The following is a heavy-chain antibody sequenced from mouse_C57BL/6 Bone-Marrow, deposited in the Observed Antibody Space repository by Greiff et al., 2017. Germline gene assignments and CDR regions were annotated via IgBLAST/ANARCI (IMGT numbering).Heavy chain of an antibody. CDR3: ARHGSNYVGFAY. V-gene: IGHV5-9*01. CDR1: GFTFSSYT. Sequence: EVKLVEPGGGLVKPGGSLKFSCEASGFTFSSYTMSWVRQTPEKRLEWVATISGGGGNTYYPDSVKGRFTISRANAKNTLYLQMGSMRSEDSAFYYCARHGSNYVGFAYWGQGTLVTVSA. CDR2: ISGGGGNT. D-gene: IGHD2-5*01. J-gene: IGHJ3*01.